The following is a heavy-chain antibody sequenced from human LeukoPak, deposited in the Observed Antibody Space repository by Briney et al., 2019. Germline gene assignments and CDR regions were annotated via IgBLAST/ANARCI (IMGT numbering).Heavy chain of an antibody. CDR2: IYQRATV. J-gene: IGHJ4*02. CDR1: GYSISSGYF. D-gene: IGHD2-15*01. Sequence: SSETLSLTCNVSGYSISSGYFWGWVRQAPGKGLEWIGSIYQRATVHYNPSLESRVTISLDTSKNHFSLNLRSMQASDTAVYYCARGVVAAPQTFDYWGQGTLVAVSS. V-gene: IGHV4-38-2*02. CDR3: ARGVVAAPQTFDY.